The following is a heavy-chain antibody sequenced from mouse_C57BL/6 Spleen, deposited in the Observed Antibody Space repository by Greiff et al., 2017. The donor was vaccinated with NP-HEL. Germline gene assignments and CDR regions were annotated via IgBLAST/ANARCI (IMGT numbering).Heavy chain of an antibody. CDR2: ISSGSSTI. V-gene: IGHV5-17*01. Sequence: EVMLVESGGGLVKPGGSLKLSCAASGFTFSDYGMHWVRQAPEKGLEWVAYISSGSSTIYYADTVKGRFTISRDNAKNTLFLQMTSLRSEDTAMYYCARPDDYDAPFAYWGQGTLVTVSA. J-gene: IGHJ3*01. CDR3: ARPDDYDAPFAY. CDR1: GFTFSDYG. D-gene: IGHD2-4*01.